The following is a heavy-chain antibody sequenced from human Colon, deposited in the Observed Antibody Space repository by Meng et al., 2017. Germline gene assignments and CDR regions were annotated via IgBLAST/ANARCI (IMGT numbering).Heavy chain of an antibody. CDR3: ANIRDRSFSDS. Sequence: QVPLQQWGAGLLKPSETLSLTCAVYGESISTFYWAWIRQSPGKGLEWIGEINHAGTAYYNPSLKSRVTLSIDTSRNQFSLNLRSVTAADTAVYYCANIRDRSFSDSWGQGTLVTVSS. D-gene: IGHD1-26*01. CDR1: GESISTFY. V-gene: IGHV4-34*01. CDR2: INHAGTA. J-gene: IGHJ4*02.